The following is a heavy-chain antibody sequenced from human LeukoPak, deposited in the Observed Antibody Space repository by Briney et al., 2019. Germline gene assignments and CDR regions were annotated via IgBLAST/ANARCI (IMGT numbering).Heavy chain of an antibody. J-gene: IGHJ4*02. CDR2: IRGNGDRT. Sequence: SGGSLRLSCAASGFTFNSYVMSWVRQAPGKGLEWVSTIRGNGDRTHYADSVTGRFTISRDNSKNTLYLQMNSLRGEDSAIYYCAKGQELDDGVFDSWGQGTLVTVSS. V-gene: IGHV3-23*01. CDR3: AKGQELDDGVFDS. D-gene: IGHD1-1*01. CDR1: GFTFNSYV.